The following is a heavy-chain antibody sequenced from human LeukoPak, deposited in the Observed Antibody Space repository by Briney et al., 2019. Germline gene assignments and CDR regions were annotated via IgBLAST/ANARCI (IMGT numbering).Heavy chain of an antibody. J-gene: IGHJ3*02. CDR1: GGSVSSYY. Sequence: SETLSLTCTVSGGSVSSYYWSWIRQPPGKGLEWIGYIYYSGSTNYNPSLKSRVTISVDTSKNQFSLKLSSVTAADTAVYYCAVAYSSGWYHAFDIWGLGTMVTVSS. CDR3: AVAYSSGWYHAFDI. D-gene: IGHD6-19*01. V-gene: IGHV4-59*02. CDR2: IYYSGST.